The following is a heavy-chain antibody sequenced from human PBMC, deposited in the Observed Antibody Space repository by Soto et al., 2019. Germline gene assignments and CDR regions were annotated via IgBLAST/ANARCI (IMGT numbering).Heavy chain of an antibody. CDR2: IYHNGNT. V-gene: IGHV4-30-2*01. Sequence: PSETLSLTCAVSGGSISSGDNSWSWIRQPPGKGLEWIGYIYHNGNTYYNPSLNSRATVSVDRSKNQFSLRLTSVTAADTAVYFCARRRIPSGYDDFFDVWGQGILVTSPQ. CDR1: GGSISSGDNS. J-gene: IGHJ4*02. CDR3: ARRRIPSGYDDFFDV. D-gene: IGHD5-12*01.